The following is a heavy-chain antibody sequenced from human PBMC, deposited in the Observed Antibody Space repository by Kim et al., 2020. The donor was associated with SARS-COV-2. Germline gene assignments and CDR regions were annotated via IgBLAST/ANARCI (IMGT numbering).Heavy chain of an antibody. D-gene: IGHD3-10*01. CDR2: IIPIFGTA. CDR1: GGTFSSYA. V-gene: IGHV1-69*13. Sequence: SVKVSCKASGGTFSSYAISWVRQAPGQGLEWMGGIIPIFGTANYAQKFQGRVTITADESTSTAYMELSSLRSEDTAVYYCARPNGWFGELGDYYYGMDVWGQGTTVTVSS. J-gene: IGHJ6*02. CDR3: ARPNGWFGELGDYYYGMDV.